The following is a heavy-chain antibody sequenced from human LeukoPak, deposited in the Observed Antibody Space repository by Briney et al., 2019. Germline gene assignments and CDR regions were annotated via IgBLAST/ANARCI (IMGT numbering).Heavy chain of an antibody. CDR1: GITLSNYG. J-gene: IGHJ4*02. V-gene: IGHV3-23*01. CDR3: AKRGVVIRVILVGFYKEAYYFDS. Sequence: GSLRLSCAVSGITLSNYGMSLVRKAPGKGLEWVAGMSGSGGGTNYADSVKGRFTVSRDNSKNTLYLQMKSLRAEDTAVYFCAKRGVVIRVILVGFYKEAYYFDSWGQGALVTVSS. CDR2: MSGSGGGT. D-gene: IGHD3-22*01.